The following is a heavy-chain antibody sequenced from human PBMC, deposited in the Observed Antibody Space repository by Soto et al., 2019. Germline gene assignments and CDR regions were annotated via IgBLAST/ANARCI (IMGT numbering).Heavy chain of an antibody. CDR1: GGSISYYY. CDR2: IFYSGST. CDR3: ARGSPPSKYCLDV. D-gene: IGHD6-13*01. J-gene: IGHJ6*02. V-gene: IGHV4-59*01. Sequence: PSETLSLTCTVSGGSISYYYWNWIRQSPGKGLEWIGYIFYSGSTHYNPSLKSRVTISIDTSKNQFSLRLTSVTAADPAVYFCARGSPPSKYCLDVWGQGTTVTVSS.